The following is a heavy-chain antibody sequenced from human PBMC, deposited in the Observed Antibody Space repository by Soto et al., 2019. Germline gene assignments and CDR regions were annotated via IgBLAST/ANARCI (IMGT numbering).Heavy chain of an antibody. J-gene: IGHJ6*02. CDR3: ASFSIAANDAYGMDV. V-gene: IGHV1-18*01. CDR1: GYTFTSYG. CDR2: ISAYNGNT. Sequence: QVQLVQSGAEVKKPGASVKVSCKASGYTFTSYGISWVRQAPGQGLEWMGWISAYNGNTNYAQKLQGRVTMTTDTSSSTAYMELRSLRSDDTAVYYCASFSIAANDAYGMDVWGQGTTVTVSS. D-gene: IGHD6-25*01.